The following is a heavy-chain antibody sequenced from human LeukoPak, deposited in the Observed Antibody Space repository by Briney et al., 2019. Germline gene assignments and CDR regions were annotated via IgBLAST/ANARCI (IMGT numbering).Heavy chain of an antibody. CDR2: INPSGGST. Sequence: GASVKVSCKASGYAAPNYYVYWVRQAPGQGLEWMGIINPSGGSTSYAQKFQGRVTMTRDTSTSTVYMELSSLRSEDTAVYYCARAQFPLAYCGGDCWYYYYYGMDVWGQGTTVTVSS. D-gene: IGHD2-21*02. J-gene: IGHJ6*02. CDR3: ARAQFPLAYCGGDCWYYYYYGMDV. CDR1: GYAAPNYY. V-gene: IGHV1-46*01.